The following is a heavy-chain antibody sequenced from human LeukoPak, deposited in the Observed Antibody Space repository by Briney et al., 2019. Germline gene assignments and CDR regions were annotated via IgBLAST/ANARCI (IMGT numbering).Heavy chain of an antibody. D-gene: IGHD3-22*01. CDR1: GGSISSSSYY. V-gene: IGHV4-39*07. CDR3: ARKYYYDSSGYYP. CDR2: IYYSGST. Sequence: SETLSLTCTVSGGSISSSSYYWGWIRQPPGKGLEWIGSIYYSGSTYYNPSLKSRVTISVDTSKNQFSLKLSSVTAADTAVYYCARKYYYDSSGYYPWGQGTLVTVSS. J-gene: IGHJ5*02.